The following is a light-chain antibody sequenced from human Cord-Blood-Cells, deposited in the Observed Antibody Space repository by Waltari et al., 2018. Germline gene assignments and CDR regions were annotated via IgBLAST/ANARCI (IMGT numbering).Light chain of an antibody. CDR3: QQYNSYSPWT. Sequence: DIQMTQSPSTLSASVGDRVTITCRASQSISSWLAWYQQKPGNAPNLLIYDSSSLESGVPARFSGSGSGTDFTLTISSLQPEDFATYYCQQYNSYSPWTFGQGTKVEIK. J-gene: IGKJ1*01. CDR1: QSISSW. V-gene: IGKV1-5*01. CDR2: DSS.